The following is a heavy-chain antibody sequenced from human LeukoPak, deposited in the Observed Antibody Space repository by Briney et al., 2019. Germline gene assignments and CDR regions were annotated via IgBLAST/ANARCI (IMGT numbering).Heavy chain of an antibody. J-gene: IGHJ4*02. D-gene: IGHD5-24*01. V-gene: IGHV4-59*01. Sequence: SETLSLTCTVSGGSISSYYWSWIRQPQGKGLEWIGYIYYSGSTNYNPSLKSRVTISVDTSKNQFSLKLSSVTAADTAVYYCARERDGYISRWGQGTLVTVSS. CDR3: ARERDGYISR. CDR2: IYYSGST. CDR1: GGSISSYY.